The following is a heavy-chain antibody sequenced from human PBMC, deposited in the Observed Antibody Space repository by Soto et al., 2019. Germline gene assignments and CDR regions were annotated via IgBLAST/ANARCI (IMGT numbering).Heavy chain of an antibody. CDR2: TYYRSKWYI. D-gene: IGHD3-22*01. J-gene: IGHJ2*01. CDR3: ARDSSGFHWYFDL. V-gene: IGHV6-1*01. CDR1: GDSVSSATAT. Sequence: PSQTLSLTCGISGDSVSSATATWSWIRQSPSRGLEWLGRTYYRSKWYIDYALSVKSRMVITPDISKNQLSLQLNSVTPEDSAVYLCARDSSGFHWYFDLWGHGTVVTSPQ.